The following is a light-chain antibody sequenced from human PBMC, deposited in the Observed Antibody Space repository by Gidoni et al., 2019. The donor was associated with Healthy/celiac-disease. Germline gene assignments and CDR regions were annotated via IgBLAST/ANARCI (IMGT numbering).Light chain of an antibody. CDR2: AAS. CDR1: QSISSY. V-gene: IGKV1-39*01. J-gene: IGKJ4*01. CDR3: QQSYSWT. Sequence: DIQMTQSPSSLSASVGDRVTITCRASQSISSYLNWYQQKPGKAPKLLIYAASSLQSGVPSRFSGSGSGTDFTLTISSLQPEDFATYYCQQSYSWTFGGXTKVEIK.